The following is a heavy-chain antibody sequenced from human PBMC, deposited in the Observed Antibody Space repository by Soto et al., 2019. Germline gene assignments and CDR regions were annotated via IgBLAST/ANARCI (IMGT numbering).Heavy chain of an antibody. J-gene: IGHJ5*02. CDR1: GGSISSGDYY. V-gene: IGHV4-30-4*01. CDR3: ARDRLRNWFDP. CDR2: IYYSGST. Sequence: SGGSISSGDYYWSWIRQPPGKGLEWIGYIYYSGSTYYNPSLKSRVTISVDTSKNQFSLKLSSVTAADTAVYYCARDRLRNWFDPWGQGTLVTVSS.